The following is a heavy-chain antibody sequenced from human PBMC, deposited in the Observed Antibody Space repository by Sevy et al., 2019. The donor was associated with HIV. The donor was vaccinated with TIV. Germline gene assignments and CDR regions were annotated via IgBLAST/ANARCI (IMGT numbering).Heavy chain of an antibody. Sequence: GGSLRLSCAASGFTFSSYSMNWVRQAPGKGLEWVSSISSSSSYIYYADSVKGRFTISRDNAKNTLYLQMNSLRAEDTAVYYCASLYSGYDYDYYYGMDVWGQGTTVTVSS. CDR3: ASLYSGYDYDYYYGMDV. J-gene: IGHJ6*02. V-gene: IGHV3-21*01. CDR1: GFTFSSYS. CDR2: ISSSSSYI. D-gene: IGHD5-12*01.